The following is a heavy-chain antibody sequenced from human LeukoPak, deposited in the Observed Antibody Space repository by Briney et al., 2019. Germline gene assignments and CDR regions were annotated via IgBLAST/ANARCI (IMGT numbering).Heavy chain of an antibody. CDR3: ARAPSDQLLPGGRFDP. CDR1: GGTFSSYA. V-gene: IGHV1-69*13. J-gene: IGHJ5*02. Sequence: ASVKVSCKASGGTFSSYAISWVRQAPGQGLEWMGGIIPIFGTANYAQKFQGRVTITADESTSTAYMELSSLRSEDTAVYYCARAPSDQLLPGGRFDPWGQGTLVTVSS. D-gene: IGHD2-2*01. CDR2: IIPIFGTA.